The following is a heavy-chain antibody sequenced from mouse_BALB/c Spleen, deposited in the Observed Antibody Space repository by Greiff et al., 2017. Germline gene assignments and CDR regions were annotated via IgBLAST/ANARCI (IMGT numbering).Heavy chain of an antibody. CDR2: ISDGGSYT. V-gene: IGHV5-4*02. Sequence: EVQGVESGGGLVKPGGSLKLSCAASGFTFSDYYMYWVRQTPEKRLEWVATISDGGSYTYYPDSVKGRFTISRDNAKNNLYLQMSSLKSEDTAMYYCAREKYGNYWYFDVWGAGTTVAVSS. J-gene: IGHJ1*01. CDR3: AREKYGNYWYFDV. CDR1: GFTFSDYY. D-gene: IGHD2-10*02.